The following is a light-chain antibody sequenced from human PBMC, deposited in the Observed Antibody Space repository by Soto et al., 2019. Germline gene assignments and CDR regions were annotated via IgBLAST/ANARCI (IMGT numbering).Light chain of an antibody. Sequence: EIVLTQSPGTLSLSPGERATLSCRASQSVSSSFLAWYQQEPGQAPRLLIYGASIRATGIPDRFSGSGSGTDFTLTISRLEPEDFAVFYCQHYGSSLFTFGPGTKVDIK. V-gene: IGKV3-20*01. CDR3: QHYGSSLFT. CDR1: QSVSSSF. CDR2: GAS. J-gene: IGKJ3*01.